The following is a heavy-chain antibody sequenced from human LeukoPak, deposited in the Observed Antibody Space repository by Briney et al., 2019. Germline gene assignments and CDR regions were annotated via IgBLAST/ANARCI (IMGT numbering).Heavy chain of an antibody. Sequence: SETLSLTCAVSGGSIISGNWWSWVRQPPGKGLEWIGEIYHSGRANYNPSLKSRVTISLDKSKNQFSLNLSSVTAADTAVYYCARRTVRGVIRYWGQGTLVTVSS. V-gene: IGHV4-4*02. CDR3: ARRTVRGVIRY. J-gene: IGHJ4*02. CDR2: IYHSGRA. CDR1: GGSIISGNW. D-gene: IGHD3-10*01.